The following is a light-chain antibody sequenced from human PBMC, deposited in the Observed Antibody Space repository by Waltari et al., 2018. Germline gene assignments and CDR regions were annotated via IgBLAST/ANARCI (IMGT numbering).Light chain of an antibody. CDR3: SSYAVTATLL. CDR2: DVK. Sequence: QSVLTQPASVSGSPGQSITISCTGTRGDVGGYDYFSWYQQQPGKAPKLMIYDVKNRPSGVSNRFSGSKSGDTASLTISGLQAEDEADYYCSSYAVTATLLFGGGTTLTVL. V-gene: IGLV2-14*03. J-gene: IGLJ2*01. CDR1: RGDVGGYDY.